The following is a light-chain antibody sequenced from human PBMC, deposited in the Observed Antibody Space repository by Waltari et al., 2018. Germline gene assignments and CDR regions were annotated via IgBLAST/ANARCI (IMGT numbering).Light chain of an antibody. J-gene: IGLJ7*01. V-gene: IGLV1-51*02. CDR1: RSNIGNNY. CDR3: GTWDSSLSDAV. CDR2: ENT. Sequence: QSVLTQPPSVSAAPGQRVTISCSGGRSNIGNNYVSWYRQFPGTAPKLLIYENTERPSGIPGRFSGSKSGTSATLDITGLQAGDEADYYCGTWDSSLSDAVFGGGTHLTVL.